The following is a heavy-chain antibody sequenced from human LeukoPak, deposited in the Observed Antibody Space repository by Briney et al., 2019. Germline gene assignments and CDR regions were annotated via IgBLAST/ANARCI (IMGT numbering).Heavy chain of an antibody. CDR2: INPNTGGT. Sequence: ASVKVSCKASGYSFTGYYIHWVRQAPGQGLEWMGWINPNTGGTNYAQKFQGRVTMTRDTSITTDYMELTWLGSDDAAVYYCARDRGRGYNYDSGDFDFWGQGTLVTVSS. D-gene: IGHD3-22*01. V-gene: IGHV1-2*02. CDR1: GYSFTGYY. J-gene: IGHJ4*02. CDR3: ARDRGRGYNYDSGDFDF.